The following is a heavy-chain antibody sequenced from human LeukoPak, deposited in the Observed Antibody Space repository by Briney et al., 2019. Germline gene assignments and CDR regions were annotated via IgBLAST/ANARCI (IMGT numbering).Heavy chain of an antibody. Sequence: PGGSLRLSCAASGFTFSSYWMSWVRQAPGKGLEWVANIKQDGSDKYYVDSVKGRFTISRDNAKNSLYLQMNSLRAEDTAVYYCASANSGYYYPFDYWGQGTLVTVSS. V-gene: IGHV3-7*03. J-gene: IGHJ4*02. CDR3: ASANSGYYYPFDY. D-gene: IGHD3-22*01. CDR1: GFTFSSYW. CDR2: IKQDGSDK.